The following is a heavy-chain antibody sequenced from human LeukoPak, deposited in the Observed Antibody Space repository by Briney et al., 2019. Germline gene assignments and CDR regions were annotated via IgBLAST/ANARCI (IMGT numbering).Heavy chain of an antibody. D-gene: IGHD3-22*01. J-gene: IGHJ5*02. CDR2: IYYSGST. V-gene: IGHV4-31*03. CDR1: GGSISSGGYY. Sequence: TSETLSLTCTVSGGSISSGGYYWSWIRQHPGKGLEWIGYIYYSGSTYYNPSLKSRVTISVDTSKNQFSLKLSSVTAADTAVYYCARKDYDSSGGWFDPWGQGTLVTVFS. CDR3: ARKDYDSSGGWFDP.